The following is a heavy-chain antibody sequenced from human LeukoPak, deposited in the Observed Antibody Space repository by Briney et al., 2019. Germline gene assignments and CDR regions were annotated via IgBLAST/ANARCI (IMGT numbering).Heavy chain of an antibody. CDR1: GYTFTGYY. D-gene: IGHD3-22*01. J-gene: IGHJ4*02. V-gene: IGHV1-2*02. CDR3: ARDGEDYYDSSGYYLDY. CDR2: INPNSGGT. Sequence: ASVKVSCKASGYTFTGYYMHWVRQAPGQGLEWMGWINPNSGGTNYAQKLQGRVTMTTDTSTSTAYMELRSLRSDDTAVYYCARDGEDYYDSSGYYLDYWGQGTLVTVSS.